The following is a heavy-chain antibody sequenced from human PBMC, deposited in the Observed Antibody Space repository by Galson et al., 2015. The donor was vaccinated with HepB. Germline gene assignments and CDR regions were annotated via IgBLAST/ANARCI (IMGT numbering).Heavy chain of an antibody. CDR2: ISSGGSTI. CDR1: GFTFNDYD. V-gene: IGHV3-48*03. J-gene: IGHJ5*02. CDR3: VKGGYCGSASCYGSNGP. D-gene: IGHD2-2*03. Sequence: SLRLSCAASGFTFNDYDMNWVRQAPGKGLEWLSYISSGGSTIYYADSVGGRFTISRDNAKNSLYLEMNSLRVEDTAIYYCVKGGYCGSASCYGSNGPWGQGSLVTVSS.